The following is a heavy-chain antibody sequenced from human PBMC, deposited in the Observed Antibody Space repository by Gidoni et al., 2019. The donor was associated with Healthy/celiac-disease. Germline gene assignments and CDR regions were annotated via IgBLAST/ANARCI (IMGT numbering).Heavy chain of an antibody. V-gene: IGHV3-15*01. Sequence: EVQLVESGGGWVTPGGSLRLSCAASGFTFSNAWMGWVRQAPGKGREWVGRSKSKTDGGTTDYAAPVKGRFTISRDDSKNTLYLQMNSLKTEDTAVYYCTPQGVPAATEYFQHWGQGTLVTVSS. J-gene: IGHJ1*01. CDR1: GFTFSNAW. CDR3: TPQGVPAATEYFQH. D-gene: IGHD2-2*01. CDR2: SKSKTDGGTT.